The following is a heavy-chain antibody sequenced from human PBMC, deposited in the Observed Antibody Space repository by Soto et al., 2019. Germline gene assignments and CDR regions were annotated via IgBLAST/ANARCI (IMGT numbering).Heavy chain of an antibody. CDR2: IWYDGSNK. V-gene: IGHV3-33*01. CDR1: GFTFSSYG. Sequence: PGGSLRLSCAASGFTFSSYGMHWVRQAPGKGLEWVAVIWYDGSNKYYADSVKGRFTISRDNSKNTLYLQMNSLRAEDTAVYYCARDRGDKYYDFWSGPSSMDVWGQGTTVTVSS. D-gene: IGHD3-3*01. CDR3: ARDRGDKYYDFWSGPSSMDV. J-gene: IGHJ6*02.